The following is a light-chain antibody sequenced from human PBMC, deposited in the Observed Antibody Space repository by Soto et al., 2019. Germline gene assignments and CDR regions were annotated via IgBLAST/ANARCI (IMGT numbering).Light chain of an antibody. CDR1: QGVGVY. CDR2: DAS. J-gene: IGKJ4*01. V-gene: IGKV1-33*01. Sequence: DIQMTQAPSSLSARVGDRITITCQASQGVGVYLDWYQQKPGKAPKVLIYDASSLKTGVPSRFSGSGSGTLFTLTISSLQPEDFATYYCRQYDSLPLTFGGGTKVEIK. CDR3: RQYDSLPLT.